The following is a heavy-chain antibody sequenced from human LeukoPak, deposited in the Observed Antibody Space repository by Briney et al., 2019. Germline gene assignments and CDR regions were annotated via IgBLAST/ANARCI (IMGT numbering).Heavy chain of an antibody. D-gene: IGHD6-19*01. CDR3: ATKQWLAPPPDS. CDR2: INADGTVT. CDR1: GFTFSKYW. Sequence: GGSLRLSCAASGFTFSKYWMLWVRQAPGKGLESVSRINADGTVTTYADSVKGRFTVSRDNADNTMFLQMNSVRDEDTAVYYCATKQWLAPPPDSWGQGTPVTVSS. V-gene: IGHV3-74*01. J-gene: IGHJ4*02.